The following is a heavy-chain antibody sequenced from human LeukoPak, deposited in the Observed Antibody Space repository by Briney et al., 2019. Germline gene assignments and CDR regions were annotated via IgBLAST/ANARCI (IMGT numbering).Heavy chain of an antibody. CDR2: VYGGGST. V-gene: IGHV3-53*01. J-gene: IGHJ3*02. CDR3: ARGVRSAYCGGDCYAGAFDI. CDR1: GFTVSSNY. D-gene: IGHD2-21*02. Sequence: GGSLRLSCAASGFTVSSNYMNWVRQAPGKGLEWVSVVYGGGSTYYADAVKGRFTISRDNAKNSLYLQMNSLRAEDTAVYYCARGVRSAYCGGDCYAGAFDIWGQGTMVTVSS.